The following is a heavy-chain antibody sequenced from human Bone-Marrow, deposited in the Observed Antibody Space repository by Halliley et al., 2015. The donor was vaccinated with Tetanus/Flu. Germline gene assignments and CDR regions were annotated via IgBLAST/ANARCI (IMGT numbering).Heavy chain of an antibody. D-gene: IGHD2-8*01. Sequence: GVDWVARVGDDGTSTSYADSVKGRFTISRDNAKNMVYLQMSSLRAEDTAVYYCARVERCFAPWGQGTLVPVSS. J-gene: IGHJ5*02. CDR3: ARVERCFAP. V-gene: IGHV3-74*01. CDR2: VGDDGTST.